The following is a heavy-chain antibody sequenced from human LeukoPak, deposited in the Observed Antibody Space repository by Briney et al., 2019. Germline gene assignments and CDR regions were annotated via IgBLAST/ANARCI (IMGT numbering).Heavy chain of an antibody. D-gene: IGHD2-2*02. Sequence: SETLSLTCAVYGGSFSGYYWSWIRQPPGKGLEWIGEINHSGNTNYNPSLKSRVTILVDTSKNQFSLKLSSVTAADTAVYYCARHPGIQTAFDYWGQGTLVTVSS. J-gene: IGHJ4*02. CDR3: ARHPGIQTAFDY. CDR1: GGSFSGYY. V-gene: IGHV4-34*01. CDR2: INHSGNT.